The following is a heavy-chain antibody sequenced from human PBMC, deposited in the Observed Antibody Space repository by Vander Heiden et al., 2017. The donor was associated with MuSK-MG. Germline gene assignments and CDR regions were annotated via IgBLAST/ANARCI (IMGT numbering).Heavy chain of an antibody. V-gene: IGHV3-9*01. Sequence: EVQLVESGVGSVQPGGSLTLSCVASGFKFDDYAMHWVRQAPGKGVEWVSGVSWNSGDSAYAHSVMGRVKISRDNARNSIHLHMISPTRAATATYFCTRSPCEQGPDWGARGSWG. D-gene: IGHD7-27*01. CDR2: VSWNSGDS. CDR3: TRSPCEQGPDWGARGS. J-gene: IGHJ5*01. CDR1: GFKFDDYA.